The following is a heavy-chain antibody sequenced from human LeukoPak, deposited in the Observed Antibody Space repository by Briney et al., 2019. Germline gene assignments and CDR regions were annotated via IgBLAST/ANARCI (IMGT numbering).Heavy chain of an antibody. CDR2: ISGSGGSI. Sequence: PGGSLRLSCAASGFTFSSYAMSWVRQAPGKGLEWVSSISGSGGSIHYADSVKGRFTISRDNSKNTLYLQMNSLRAEDTAVYCCASLFTFGGVTPYWGQGTLVTVSS. D-gene: IGHD3-16*01. CDR3: ASLFTFGGVTPY. J-gene: IGHJ4*02. CDR1: GFTFSSYA. V-gene: IGHV3-23*01.